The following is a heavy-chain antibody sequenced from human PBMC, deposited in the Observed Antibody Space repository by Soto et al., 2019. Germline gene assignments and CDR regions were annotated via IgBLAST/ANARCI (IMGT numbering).Heavy chain of an antibody. V-gene: IGHV3-49*03. CDR3: AGAAASSDNDNLYGMGG. CDR1: GFTLGDYT. J-gene: IGHJ6*04. Sequence: PGVSLRLSWVASGFTLGDYTMSWFRQATGGGPERVSFIRSKAYGATTEYAASVKGRFTISRDDSKSIAYLQMNSLKSEDTAVYYCAGAAASSDNDNLYGMGGWRRRT. D-gene: IGHD1-20*01. CDR2: IRSKAYGATT.